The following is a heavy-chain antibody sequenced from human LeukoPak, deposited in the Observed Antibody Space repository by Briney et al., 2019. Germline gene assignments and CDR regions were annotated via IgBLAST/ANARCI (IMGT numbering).Heavy chain of an antibody. CDR2: ISYDGSNK. CDR3: AKESGSYYKGFDY. V-gene: IGHV3-30-3*02. D-gene: IGHD3-22*01. Sequence: PGGSLRLSCAASGFTFSSYAMHWVRQAPGKGLEWVAVISYDGSNKYYADSVKGRFTISRDNSKNTLYLQMNSLRAEDTAIYYCAKESGSYYKGFDYWGQGTLVTVSS. CDR1: GFTFSSYA. J-gene: IGHJ4*02.